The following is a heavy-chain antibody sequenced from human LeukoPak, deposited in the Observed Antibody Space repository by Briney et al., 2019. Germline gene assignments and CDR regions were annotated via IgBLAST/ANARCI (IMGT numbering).Heavy chain of an antibody. CDR2: INHSGST. J-gene: IGHJ3*02. Sequence: PSETLSLTCAVYGGSFSGYYWSWIRQPPGKGLEWIGEINHSGSTNYNPSLKSRVTISVDTSKNQFSLKLSSVTAADTAVYYCARVTSLRWLQFGSDDAFDIWGQGTMVTVSS. CDR3: ARVTSLRWLQFGSDDAFDI. CDR1: GGSFSGYY. D-gene: IGHD5-24*01. V-gene: IGHV4-34*01.